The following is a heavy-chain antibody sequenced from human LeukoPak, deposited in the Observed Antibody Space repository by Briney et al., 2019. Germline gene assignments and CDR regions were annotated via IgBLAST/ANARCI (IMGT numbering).Heavy chain of an antibody. J-gene: IGHJ4*02. CDR2: INANSGDT. D-gene: IGHD1-26*01. CDR1: GYTFAGYF. V-gene: IGHV1-2*06. CDR3: ARDLISTPYWELDY. Sequence: GASVKVSCKTSGYTFAGYFLHWVRQAPTQGLQWMGRINANSGDTDLAQDFQDRVTMTRDTSISTAYMELSSLTSDDTAIYYCARDLISTPYWELDYWGQGTLVAVSS.